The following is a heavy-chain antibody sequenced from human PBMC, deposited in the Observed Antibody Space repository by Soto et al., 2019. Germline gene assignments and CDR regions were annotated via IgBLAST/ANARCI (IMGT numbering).Heavy chain of an antibody. V-gene: IGHV1-18*01. D-gene: IGHD6-19*01. J-gene: IGHJ5*02. Sequence: ASVKVSCQASGYTFTSYGISWVRQAPGQGLEWMGWISAYNGYTNYAQKLQGRVTMTTDTSTSTAYMELRSLRPDDTAVYYCARDSAVAGTENWFDPWGQGTLVTVSS. CDR2: ISAYNGYT. CDR1: GYTFTSYG. CDR3: ARDSAVAGTENWFDP.